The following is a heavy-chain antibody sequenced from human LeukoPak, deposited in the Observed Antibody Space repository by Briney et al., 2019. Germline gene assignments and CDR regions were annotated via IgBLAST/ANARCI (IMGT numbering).Heavy chain of an antibody. D-gene: IGHD3-22*01. V-gene: IGHV3-23*01. Sequence: PGGSLRLSCAACGFTFSSYAMSWVRQAPGKGLEWVSAISGSGGSTYYADSVKGRFTISRDNSKNTLYLQMNSLRAEDTAVYYCAKDQPTTSGYKYGYFDYWGQGNLVTVSS. CDR1: GFTFSSYA. J-gene: IGHJ4*02. CDR2: ISGSGGST. CDR3: AKDQPTTSGYKYGYFDY.